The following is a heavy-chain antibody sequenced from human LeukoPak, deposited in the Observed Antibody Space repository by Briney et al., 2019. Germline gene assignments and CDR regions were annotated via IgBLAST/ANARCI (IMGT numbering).Heavy chain of an antibody. V-gene: IGHV4-59*08. D-gene: IGHD3-22*01. J-gene: IGHJ4*02. CDR2: IYYSGST. CDR1: GGSISSYY. CDR3: ARHGGPYYYDSSGYYDY. Sequence: SETLSLTCTVSGGSISSYYWSWIRQPPGKGLEWIGYIYYSGSTYSNPSLKSRVTISIDTSKKQFSLKLSSVTAADTAVYYCARHGGPYYYDSSGYYDYWGQGTLVTVSS.